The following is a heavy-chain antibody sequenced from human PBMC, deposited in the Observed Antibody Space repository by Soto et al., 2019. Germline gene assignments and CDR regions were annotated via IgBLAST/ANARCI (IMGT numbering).Heavy chain of an antibody. Sequence: ASVKLSFKASVYTFTGYYIHWLRHAPGQGLEWMGRINPNSGGTKYPQKFQGRVTMTRDTSIRTVYMSLTGLKSDDTAVYFCESDLANGGGSAGFDYWGQGTLVTVYS. D-gene: IGHD2-15*01. J-gene: IGHJ4*02. CDR2: INPNSGGT. V-gene: IGHV1-2*06. CDR1: VYTFTGYY. CDR3: ESDLANGGGSAGFDY.